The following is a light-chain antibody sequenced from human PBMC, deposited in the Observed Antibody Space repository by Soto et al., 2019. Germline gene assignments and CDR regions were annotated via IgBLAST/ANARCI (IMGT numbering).Light chain of an antibody. Sequence: DIQMTQCPSTLSASVGDRVTIACRASQSISSYLAWYQQKPGKAPNLLIYKASKLASGVPSRFTGGGSGTDFTLTINSLQPDDSATYFCQQYNSYSYTFGQGTKLEIK. CDR1: QSISSY. CDR2: KAS. CDR3: QQYNSYSYT. J-gene: IGKJ2*01. V-gene: IGKV1-5*03.